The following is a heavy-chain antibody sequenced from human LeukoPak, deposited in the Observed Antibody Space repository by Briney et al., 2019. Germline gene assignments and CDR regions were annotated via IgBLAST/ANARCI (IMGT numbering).Heavy chain of an antibody. Sequence: GGSLRLSCAASGFTFSSYAMSWVRQAPGKGLEWVSAISGSGGSTYYADSVKGRFTISRDNSKNTLYLQMNSLRAEDTAVYYCAKEVNPGGRTYYYDSSGYFDYWGQGTLVTVSS. V-gene: IGHV3-23*01. D-gene: IGHD3-22*01. J-gene: IGHJ4*02. CDR2: ISGSGGST. CDR3: AKEVNPGGRTYYYDSSGYFDY. CDR1: GFTFSSYA.